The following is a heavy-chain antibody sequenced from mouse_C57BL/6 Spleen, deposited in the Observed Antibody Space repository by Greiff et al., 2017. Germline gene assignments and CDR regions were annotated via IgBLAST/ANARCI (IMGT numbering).Heavy chain of an antibody. D-gene: IGHD1-1*01. V-gene: IGHV5-16*01. CDR2: INYDGSST. J-gene: IGHJ2*01. CDR3: ASISPMGITTGYYFGY. CDR1: GFTFSDYY. Sequence: EVQLVESEGGLVQPGSSMKLSCTASGFTFSDYYMAWVSQVPEKGLEWVANINYDGSSTYYQDYLKSRFILSRDNAKTMLALQMISRKSEDTATYYFASISPMGITTGYYFGYWGPGTTRTVSS.